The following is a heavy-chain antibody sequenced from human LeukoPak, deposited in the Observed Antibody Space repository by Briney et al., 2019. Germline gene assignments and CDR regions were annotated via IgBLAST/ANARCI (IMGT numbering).Heavy chain of an antibody. D-gene: IGHD2/OR15-2a*01. CDR1: SDYISSSNYY. Sequence: PSETLSLTCTVSSDYISSSNYYWAWIRQPTGKGLEWIANIYYTGSTYYNPSLKNRVTISVDTSKNQFSLKVMSVTAADTAVYYCASLKVPGHFDYWGQGTLVTLSS. J-gene: IGHJ4*02. V-gene: IGHV4-39*01. CDR3: ASLKVPGHFDY. CDR2: IYYTGST.